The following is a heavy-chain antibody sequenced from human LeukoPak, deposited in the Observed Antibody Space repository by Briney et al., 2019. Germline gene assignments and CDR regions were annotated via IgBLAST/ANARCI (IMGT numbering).Heavy chain of an antibody. CDR1: GGSISSYY. Sequence: SETLSLTCTVSGGSISSYYWNWIRQPPGQGLEWIGYIHYSGTTNHNPSLKSRVSISIDTSKSQFSLKLTSATAADTAIYYCATGRSIRYFDYWGQGTLLSVSS. CDR3: ATGRSIRYFDY. V-gene: IGHV4-59*08. D-gene: IGHD3-9*01. CDR2: IHYSGTT. J-gene: IGHJ4*02.